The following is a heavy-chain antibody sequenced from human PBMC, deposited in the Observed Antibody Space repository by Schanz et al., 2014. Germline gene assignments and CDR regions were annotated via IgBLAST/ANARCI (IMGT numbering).Heavy chain of an antibody. CDR3: ARDRRNADLDY. J-gene: IGHJ4*02. CDR2: ISGSGGST. CDR1: GFTFSSYA. D-gene: IGHD1-1*01. V-gene: IGHV3-23*04. Sequence: VQLVESGGGVVQPGRSLRLSCAASGFTFSSYAMSWVRQAPGKGLEWVSAISGSGGSTYYADSVKGRFTMSRDNAKNSVFLQMNSLRAEDTALYYCARDRRNADLDYWGQGTLVTVSS.